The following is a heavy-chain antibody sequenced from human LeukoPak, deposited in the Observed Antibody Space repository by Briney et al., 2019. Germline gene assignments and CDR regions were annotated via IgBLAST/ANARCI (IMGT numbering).Heavy chain of an antibody. Sequence: ASVKVSCKASGYTFTGYYMHWVRQAPGQGLEWMGIINPSGGSTSYAQKFQGRVTMTRDTSTSTVYMELSSLRSEDTAVYYCARDDADYYGSGSMDVWGQGTTVTVSS. V-gene: IGHV1-46*01. CDR1: GYTFTGYY. D-gene: IGHD3-10*01. CDR3: ARDDADYYGSGSMDV. CDR2: INPSGGST. J-gene: IGHJ6*02.